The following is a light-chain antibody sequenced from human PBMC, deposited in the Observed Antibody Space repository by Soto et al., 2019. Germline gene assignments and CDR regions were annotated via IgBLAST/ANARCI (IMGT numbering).Light chain of an antibody. J-gene: IGKJ1*01. CDR1: ESISSW. CDR3: QQYSAKWS. V-gene: IGKV1-5*03. Sequence: DIQMTQSPSTLSASVGDSVTITCRASESISSWLAWFQQKPGKAPKLLIQKASILEGGVPSRFSGSESGTEFTLTISSLQPDDFATYFCQQYSAKWSFGQGTNVEIK. CDR2: KAS.